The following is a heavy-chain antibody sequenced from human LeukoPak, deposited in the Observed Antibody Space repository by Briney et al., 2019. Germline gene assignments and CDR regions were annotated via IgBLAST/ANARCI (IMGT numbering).Heavy chain of an antibody. D-gene: IGHD3-10*01. J-gene: IGHJ5*02. CDR2: ISSISSYI. CDR1: GFTFSSYA. CDR3: TRDFSRFGSRYWFDP. Sequence: GGSLRLSCAASGFTFSSYAMSWVRQAPGKGLEWVSSISSISSYIYYAESVKGRFTISRDNAKNSLFLQMNSLRAEDTALYYCTRDFSRFGSRYWFDPWGQGTLVTVSS. V-gene: IGHV3-21*01.